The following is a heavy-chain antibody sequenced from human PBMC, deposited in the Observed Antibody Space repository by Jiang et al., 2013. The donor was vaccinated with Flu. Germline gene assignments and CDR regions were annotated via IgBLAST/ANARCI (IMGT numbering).Heavy chain of an antibody. CDR3: ARFSSGPAVFDH. CDR2: IYYQGNT. V-gene: IGHV4-59*02. J-gene: IGHJ4*02. D-gene: IGHD3-22*01. CDR1: GGSVTGYY. Sequence: GPGLVKPSETLSLTCNVSGGSVTGYYWSWIRQPPGKGLEWIGYIYYQGNTNYNPSLSSRVTMSVDTSENQFSLKLTSVIAADTAVYYCARFSSGPAVFDHWGQGMLVAVSS.